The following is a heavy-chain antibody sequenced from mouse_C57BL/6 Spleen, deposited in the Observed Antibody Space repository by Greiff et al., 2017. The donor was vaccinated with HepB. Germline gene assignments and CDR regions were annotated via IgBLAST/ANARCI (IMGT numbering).Heavy chain of an antibody. CDR1: GFTFSDYG. CDR2: ISRGSSTI. J-gene: IGHJ1*03. CDR3: ARNLDYGSSYWYFDV. D-gene: IGHD1-1*01. V-gene: IGHV5-17*01. Sequence: EVKLVESGGGLVKPGGSLKLSCAASGFTFSDYGMHWVRQAPEKGLEWVAYISRGSSTIYYADTVKGRFTISRDNAKNTLFLQMTSLRSEDTAMYYCARNLDYGSSYWYFDVWGTGTTVTVSS.